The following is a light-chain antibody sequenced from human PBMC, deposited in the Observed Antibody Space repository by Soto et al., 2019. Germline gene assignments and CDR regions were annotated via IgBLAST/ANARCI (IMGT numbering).Light chain of an antibody. J-gene: IGKJ1*01. CDR2: DAS. V-gene: IGKV1-5*01. CDR3: QQYNSYWT. Sequence: DIQMTQSPSTLSASVGDRVTITCRASQSFSSWLAWYQQKPGKAPELLIYDASRLKSGVPSRFSGSGSGTEFTLTISSLQPDDSSTYYCQQYNSYWTFGQGTEVEVK. CDR1: QSFSSW.